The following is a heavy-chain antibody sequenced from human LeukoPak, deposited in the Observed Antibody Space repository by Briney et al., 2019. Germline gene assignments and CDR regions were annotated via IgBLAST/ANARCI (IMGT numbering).Heavy chain of an antibody. CDR1: GYTFTSYG. V-gene: IGHV1-18*01. D-gene: IGHD2/OR15-2a*01. Sequence: ASVKVSCKASGYTFTSYGISWVRQAPGQGLEWMGWISAYNGNTSYAQKLQGRVTMTTDTSTSTAYMELRSLRSDDTAVYYCARVVIGTQLGTTYYYYYYMDVWGKGTTVTISS. J-gene: IGHJ6*03. CDR2: ISAYNGNT. CDR3: ARVVIGTQLGTTYYYYYYMDV.